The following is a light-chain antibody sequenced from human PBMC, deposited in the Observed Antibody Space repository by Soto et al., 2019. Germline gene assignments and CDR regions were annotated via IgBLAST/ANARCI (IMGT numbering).Light chain of an antibody. V-gene: IGLV2-14*01. J-gene: IGLJ1*01. Sequence: QSVLTQPASVSGSPGQSITISCTGNSSDVGGRNYVSWYQQHPGKAPKLLIYDVTNRPSGVSNRFSGSKSGNTASLTITGLQAEDEADYYCSSYTSSGTLYVFGTGNKVTVL. CDR3: SSYTSSGTLYV. CDR1: SSDVGGRNY. CDR2: DVT.